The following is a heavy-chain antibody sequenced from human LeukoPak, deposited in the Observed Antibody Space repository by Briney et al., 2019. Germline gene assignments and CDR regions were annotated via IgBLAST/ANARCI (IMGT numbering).Heavy chain of an antibody. CDR2: IYTSGIT. J-gene: IGHJ6*02. D-gene: IGHD2-2*01. Sequence: SETLSLTCTVSGGSISSSSYYWGWIRQPPGKGLEWIGRIYTSGITNYNPSLNNRVTMSVDTSKNQFSLKLSSVTAADTALYFCARECSTSCYRGMDVWGQGTTVTVSS. CDR3: ARECSTSCYRGMDV. CDR1: GGSISSSSYY. V-gene: IGHV4-39*07.